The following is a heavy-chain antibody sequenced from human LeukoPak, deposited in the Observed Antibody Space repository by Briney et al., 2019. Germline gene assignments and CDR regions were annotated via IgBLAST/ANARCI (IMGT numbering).Heavy chain of an antibody. CDR3: ASPSGTDAFDI. Sequence: GASVKVSCKAFGYTFTGYYMHWMRQAPGQGLEWMGWINPNSGGTNYAQKFQGMVTMTRDTSISTAYMELSRLRSDDTAVYYCASPSGTDAFDIWGQGTMVTVSS. CDR2: INPNSGGT. J-gene: IGHJ3*02. D-gene: IGHD2-15*01. CDR1: GYTFTGYY. V-gene: IGHV1-2*02.